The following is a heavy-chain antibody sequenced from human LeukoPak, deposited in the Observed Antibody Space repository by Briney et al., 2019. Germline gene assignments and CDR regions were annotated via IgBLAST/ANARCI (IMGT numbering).Heavy chain of an antibody. V-gene: IGHV3-30*18. J-gene: IGHJ4*01. CDR2: ISYDGSNK. D-gene: IGHD3-9*01. CDR3: AKEGENYDILTGYPDY. CDR1: GFTFSSYG. Sequence: GRSLRLSCAASGFTFSSYGMHWVRQAPGKGLEWVAVISYDGSNKYYADSVKGRFTISRDNSKNTLYLQMNSLRAEDTAVYYCAKEGENYDILTGYPDYWGQGTLVTVSS.